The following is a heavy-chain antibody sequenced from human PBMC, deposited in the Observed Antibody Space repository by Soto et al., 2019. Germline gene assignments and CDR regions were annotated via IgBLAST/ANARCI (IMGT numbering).Heavy chain of an antibody. J-gene: IGHJ4*02. Sequence: QVQLQQWGAGLLKPSETLSLTCAVYGGSFSAYYWSWIRQPPGKGLEWIGEINHSGSTNYNRSLKSRVTISVDTSKNQFSLKLSSVTAADTAVYYCARGQSSLLLDCWGQGILVTVSS. CDR1: GGSFSAYY. CDR3: ARGQSSLLLDC. V-gene: IGHV4-34*01. D-gene: IGHD2-8*02. CDR2: INHSGST.